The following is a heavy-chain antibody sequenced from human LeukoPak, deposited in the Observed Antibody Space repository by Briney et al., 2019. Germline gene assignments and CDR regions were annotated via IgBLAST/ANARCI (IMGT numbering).Heavy chain of an antibody. J-gene: IGHJ4*02. D-gene: IGHD6-19*01. Sequence: GGSLRLSCAASGFTLSSYAMHWVRQAPGKGLEWVAVISYDGSNKYYADSVKGRFTISRDNSKNTLYLQMNSLRAEDTAVYYCARTGYSSGWYEDYFDYWGQGTLVTVSS. CDR1: GFTLSSYA. CDR2: ISYDGSNK. CDR3: ARTGYSSGWYEDYFDY. V-gene: IGHV3-30-3*01.